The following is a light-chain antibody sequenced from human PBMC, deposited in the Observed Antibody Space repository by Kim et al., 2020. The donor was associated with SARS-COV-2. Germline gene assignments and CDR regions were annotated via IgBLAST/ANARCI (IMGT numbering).Light chain of an antibody. J-gene: IGKJ1*01. CDR3: QIYGYSRGT. Sequence: PPGEAAPLSCMASRVIGCGDLSWYQHRPGQAPMIFIYATYIRATGIPDRCRGCGSGTDFTLTISGLEPGVFSVYYCQIYGYSRGTFGQGTKVEIK. V-gene: IGKV3-20*01. CDR1: RVIGCGD. CDR2: ATY.